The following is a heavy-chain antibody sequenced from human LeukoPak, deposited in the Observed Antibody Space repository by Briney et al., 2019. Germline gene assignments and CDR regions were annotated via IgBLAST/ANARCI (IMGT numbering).Heavy chain of an antibody. D-gene: IGHD5-24*01. CDR3: VKDRPCDGCMPMDA. Sequence: GGFLRLSCAASGFTFSDYSMSWVRQVPGKGLEWVSGIGRVGYTYLADPVKGRFTISRDNSKNTVYLQMNSLRAEDTAIYYCVKDRPCDGCMPMDAWGQGTTVTVSS. J-gene: IGHJ6*02. CDR1: GFTFSDYS. CDR2: IGRVGYT. V-gene: IGHV3-23*01.